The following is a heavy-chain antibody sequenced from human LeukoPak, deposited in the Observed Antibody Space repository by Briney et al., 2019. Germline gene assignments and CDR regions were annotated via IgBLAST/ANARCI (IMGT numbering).Heavy chain of an antibody. J-gene: IGHJ6*02. D-gene: IGHD3-9*01. CDR2: IIPIFGTA. CDR3: ASATYYDILTGYYMSYYYGMDV. CDR1: GGTFSSYA. V-gene: IGHV1-69*13. Sequence: ASVKVSCKASGGTFSSYAISRVRQAPGQGLEWMGGIIPIFGTANYAQKFQGRVTITADESTSTAYMELSSLRSEDTAVYYCASATYYDILTGYYMSYYYGMDVWGQGTTVTVSS.